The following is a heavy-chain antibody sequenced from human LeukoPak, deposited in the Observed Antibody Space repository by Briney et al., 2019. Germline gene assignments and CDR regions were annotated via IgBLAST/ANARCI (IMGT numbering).Heavy chain of an antibody. CDR1: GFTFDDYA. J-gene: IGHJ4*02. CDR2: SSWNSGSL. V-gene: IGHV3-9*01. D-gene: IGHD4-17*01. Sequence: GGSLRLSCAASGFTFDDYAMHWVRQAPGKGLEGVSGSSWNSGSLGYADSVKGRFTISRDNAKNSLYLQMNSLRAEDTALYYCAKDITPDYGDYGLGFDYWGQGTLVTVSS. CDR3: AKDITPDYGDYGLGFDY.